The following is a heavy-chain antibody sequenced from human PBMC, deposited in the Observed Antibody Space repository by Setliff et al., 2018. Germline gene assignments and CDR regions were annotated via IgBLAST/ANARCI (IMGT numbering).Heavy chain of an antibody. Sequence: GGSLRLSCTTSGFTFGDYTMTWVRQAPGKGLEWVGLIGSKTYGGVAEYAASVKGRFTISRDNAKNSLFLQMNSLRAEDTAVYYCARAVAAAGNWGQGTLVTVS. CDR3: ARAVAAAGN. D-gene: IGHD6-13*01. J-gene: IGHJ4*02. CDR1: GFTFGDYT. V-gene: IGHV3-49*04. CDR2: IGSKTYGGVA.